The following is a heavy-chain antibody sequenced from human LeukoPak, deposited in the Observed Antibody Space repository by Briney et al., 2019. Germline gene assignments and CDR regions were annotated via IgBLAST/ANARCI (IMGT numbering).Heavy chain of an antibody. V-gene: IGHV4-34*01. J-gene: IGHJ4*02. D-gene: IGHD2-2*01. CDR1: GGSLSAYY. Sequence: PSETLSLTCAVYGGSLSAYYWTWIRQPPGKGLERIGEINHSGSTNYNPPLKSRVTISVDTSKNQFSLKLSSVTAADTAVYYCAREPASPGAFDYWGQGTLVTVSS. CDR3: AREPASPGAFDY. CDR2: INHSGST.